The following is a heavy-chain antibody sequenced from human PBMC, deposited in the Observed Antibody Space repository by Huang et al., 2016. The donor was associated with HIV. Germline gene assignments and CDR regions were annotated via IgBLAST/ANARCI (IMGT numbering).Heavy chain of an antibody. V-gene: IGHV5-51*01. D-gene: IGHD6-6*01. CDR2: IFTDDSDT. Sequence: VQLVQSGAEVKKPGESLKISCKGSGYSFSSYWIAWVRQMPGKGLEWMGIIFTDDSDTTYSPSVEGQVTISAEKAIGTAYLQWSSLKASDTAMYYCARRFSSSSGYFDYWGQGSLVTVSS. J-gene: IGHJ4*02. CDR3: ARRFSSSSGYFDY. CDR1: GYSFSSYW.